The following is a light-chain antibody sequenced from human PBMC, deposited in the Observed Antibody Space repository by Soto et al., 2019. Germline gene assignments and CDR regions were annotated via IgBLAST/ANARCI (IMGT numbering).Light chain of an antibody. Sequence: QSVLTQPPSVSAAPGQKVTISCSGVSSNIGNNYVSWYQHLPGTAPKLLIYDNNKRPSGIPDRFSGSKSGTSATLGITGLQTGDEADYICGTWDSSLSAVVFGGGTQLTVL. J-gene: IGLJ3*02. CDR3: GTWDSSLSAVV. CDR1: SSNIGNNY. V-gene: IGLV1-51*01. CDR2: DNN.